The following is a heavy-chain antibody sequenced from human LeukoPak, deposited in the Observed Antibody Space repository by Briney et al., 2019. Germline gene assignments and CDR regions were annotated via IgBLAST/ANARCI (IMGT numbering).Heavy chain of an antibody. J-gene: IGHJ5*02. CDR2: INPSGGST. D-gene: IGHD2-15*01. CDR1: GYTFTSYY. Sequence: ASVKVSCKASGYTFTSYYMHWVRQAPGQGLEWMGIINPSGGSTSYAQKFQGRVTMTRDTSTSTVYMELSSLRSEDTAVYYCARVGVVAAYVPGWFDPWGQGTLVTVSS. CDR3: ARVGVVAAYVPGWFDP. V-gene: IGHV1-46*01.